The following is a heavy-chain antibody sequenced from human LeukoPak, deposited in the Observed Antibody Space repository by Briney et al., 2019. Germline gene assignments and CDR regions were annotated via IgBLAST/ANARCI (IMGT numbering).Heavy chain of an antibody. CDR2: IYYSGST. Sequence: SETLSLTCTVSGGSISSYYWSWIRQPPGKGVEWIGYIYYSGSTNYNPSLKSRVTISVDTSKNQFSLKLSSVTAADTAVYYCARRMSIAAAGTPEIYFDYWGQGTLVTVSS. CDR1: GGSISSYY. V-gene: IGHV4-59*08. CDR3: ARRMSIAAAGTPEIYFDY. D-gene: IGHD6-13*01. J-gene: IGHJ4*02.